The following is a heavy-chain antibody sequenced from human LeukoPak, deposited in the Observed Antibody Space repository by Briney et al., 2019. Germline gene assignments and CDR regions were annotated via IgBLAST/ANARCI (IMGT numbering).Heavy chain of an antibody. CDR1: GFTFSSYS. J-gene: IGHJ6*03. V-gene: IGHV3-48*01. Sequence: GGSLRLSCAASGFTFSSYSMNWVRQAPGKGLEWVSYISSSSSSIYYADPVKGRFTISRDNAKNSLYLQMNSLRAEDTAVYYCARDSFDFWSDYYYMDVWGKGTTVTVSS. CDR3: ARDSFDFWSDYYYMDV. D-gene: IGHD3-3*01. CDR2: ISSSSSSI.